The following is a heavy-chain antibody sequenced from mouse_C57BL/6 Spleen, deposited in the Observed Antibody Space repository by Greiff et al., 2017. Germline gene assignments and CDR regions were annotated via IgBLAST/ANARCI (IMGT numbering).Heavy chain of an antibody. V-gene: IGHV1-55*01. CDR1: GYTFTSYW. CDR3: ARKGKNAWFAY. CDR2: IHPGSGST. Sequence: QFQLQQPGAELVKPGASVKMSCKASGYTFTSYWITWVKQRPGQGLEWIGDIHPGSGSTNYNEKFKSKATLPVDTSSSTAYMQLSSLTSEDSAVYYCARKGKNAWFAYWGQGTLVTVSA. J-gene: IGHJ3*01.